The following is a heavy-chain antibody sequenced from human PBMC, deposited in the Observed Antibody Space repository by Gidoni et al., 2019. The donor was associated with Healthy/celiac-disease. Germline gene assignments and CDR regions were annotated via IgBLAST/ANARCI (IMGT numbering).Heavy chain of an antibody. CDR3: AKVIYSSGWYPGFDY. Sequence: AISGSGGSTYYADSVKGRFTISRDNSKNTLYLQMNSLRAEDTAVYYCAKVIYSSGWYPGFDYWGQGTLVTVSS. CDR2: ISGSGGST. J-gene: IGHJ4*02. V-gene: IGHV3-23*01. D-gene: IGHD6-19*01.